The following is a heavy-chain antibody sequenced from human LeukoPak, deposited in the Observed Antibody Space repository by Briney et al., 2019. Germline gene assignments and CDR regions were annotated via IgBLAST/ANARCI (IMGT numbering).Heavy chain of an antibody. V-gene: IGHV4-39*01. CDR2: IYYSGST. CDR3: ARHKPQHSSSWYPGYYMDV. Sequence: SETLSLTCTVSGGSISSSSYYWGWIRQPPGKGLEWIGSIYYSGSTYYNPSLKSRVTISVDTSKNQFSLKLSSVTAADTAVYYCARHKPQHSSSWYPGYYMDVWGKGTTVTISS. CDR1: GGSISSSSYY. D-gene: IGHD6-13*01. J-gene: IGHJ6*03.